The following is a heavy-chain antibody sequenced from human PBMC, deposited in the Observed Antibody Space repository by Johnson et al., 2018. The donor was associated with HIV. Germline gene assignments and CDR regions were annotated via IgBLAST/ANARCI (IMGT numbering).Heavy chain of an antibody. D-gene: IGHD2-15*01. J-gene: IGHJ3*02. CDR1: GFSFSDYY. CDR3: ARSKDCSVGTCPDGLDI. V-gene: IGHV3-11*04. CDR2: MSSSGTTI. Sequence: HVQLVESGGGLVKPGGSLRLSCLASGFSFSDYYMSWIRQAPGKGLEWISYMSSSGTTIYSADSVKGRFTTSRDNTNNSLYLQMNSLKAEDTAVYYCARSKDCSVGTCPDGLDIWGQGTMVIVSS.